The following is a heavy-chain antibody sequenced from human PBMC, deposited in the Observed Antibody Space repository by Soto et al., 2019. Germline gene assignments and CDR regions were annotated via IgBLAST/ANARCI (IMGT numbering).Heavy chain of an antibody. V-gene: IGHV3-30-3*01. D-gene: IGHD2-2*01. CDR3: ARDRGDCISTSCYAIWYFDL. Sequence: QVQLVESGGGVVQPGRSLRLSCAASGFTFSSYAMHWARQAPGKGLEWVAVISYDGSNKYYADSVKGRFTISRDNSKNTLYLQMNSLRAEDTAVYYCARDRGDCISTSCYAIWYFDLWGRGTLVTVSS. J-gene: IGHJ2*01. CDR1: GFTFSSYA. CDR2: ISYDGSNK.